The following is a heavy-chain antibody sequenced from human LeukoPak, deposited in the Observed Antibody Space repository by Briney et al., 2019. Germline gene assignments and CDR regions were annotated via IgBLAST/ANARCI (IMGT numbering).Heavy chain of an antibody. D-gene: IGHD6-13*01. V-gene: IGHV6-1*01. CDR3: ARDPSSSWYFDY. CDR1: GDRVSSNSAA. CDR2: TYYRSKWYN. J-gene: IGHJ4*02. Sequence: SQTLSLPFSISGDRVSSNSAAWSWIRPSPSRGLEWLVRTYYRSKWYNDYAVSVKSRITINPDTSKNQFSLQLNSVTPEDTAVYYCARDPSSSWYFDYWGQGTLVTVSS.